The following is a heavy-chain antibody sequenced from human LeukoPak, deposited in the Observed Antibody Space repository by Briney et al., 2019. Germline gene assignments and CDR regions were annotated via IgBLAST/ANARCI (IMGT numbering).Heavy chain of an antibody. Sequence: WGSLRLSCTASGFTFSSYGMHWVRQAPGKGLEWVALIWYDGSNKYYADTVKGRFTISRDNSKNTLYLQMNSLRAEDTAVYYCVREVRDNVLRSFLDYWGQGTLVSVSS. CDR2: IWYDGSNK. J-gene: IGHJ4*02. D-gene: IGHD3-3*01. CDR1: GFTFSSYG. CDR3: VREVRDNVLRSFLDY. V-gene: IGHV3-33*01.